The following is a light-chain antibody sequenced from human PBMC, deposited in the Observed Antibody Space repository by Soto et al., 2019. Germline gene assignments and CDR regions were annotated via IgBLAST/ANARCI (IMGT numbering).Light chain of an antibody. V-gene: IGKV1-39*01. CDR2: GAS. Sequence: DIQMTQSPSSLSASLGDRVTITCRASQTVEIYLNWYQQRPGKAPKLLISGASTLQGGVPSRFSGSGSGTAFTLTITSLQSEDVATYYCQQAYTMPLTFGPGTRV. CDR3: QQAYTMPLT. CDR1: QTVEIY. J-gene: IGKJ3*01.